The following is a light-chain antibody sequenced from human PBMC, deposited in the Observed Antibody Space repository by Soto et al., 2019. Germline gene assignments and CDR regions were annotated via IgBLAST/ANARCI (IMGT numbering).Light chain of an antibody. J-gene: IGKJ1*01. V-gene: IGKV4-1*01. CDR1: RSVLYKSNNKNH. CDR3: QQYGSSRWM. Sequence: DIVMTQSPDSLAVSLGERATMNCKCSRSVLYKSNNKNHLAWYQQKPGQPPQLIIYWASTRESGVPDRFSGSGSRTDFTLTISRLEPEDFAVYYCQQYGSSRWMFGQGTKVDI. CDR2: WAS.